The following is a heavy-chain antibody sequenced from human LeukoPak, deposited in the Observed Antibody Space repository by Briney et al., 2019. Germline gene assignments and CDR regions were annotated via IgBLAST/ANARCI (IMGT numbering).Heavy chain of an antibody. D-gene: IGHD6-13*01. CDR1: GITFSAAG. J-gene: IGHJ4*02. V-gene: IGHV3-30*02. Sequence: GGSLRLSCVASGITFSAAGMHWVRQAPGEGLEWLAFIYSDGSNKYYADSVKGRFTISRDDSKKSVYLQMNSLRAEDTAVYYCAKDRSSWSDYWGQGTLVTVSS. CDR2: IYSDGSNK. CDR3: AKDRSSWSDY.